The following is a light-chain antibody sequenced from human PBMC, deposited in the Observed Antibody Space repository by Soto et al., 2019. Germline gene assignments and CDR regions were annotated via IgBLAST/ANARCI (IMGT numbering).Light chain of an antibody. Sequence: EIVLTQSPGTLSLSPGERATLSCRASQYMTRTYIAWYQQKPGQAPRLLIYAASNRATGIPDKFSGSGSGTDYSLTITRLEPEDSAVYYCHQNDKAPQTFGQGTKVEIK. CDR1: QYMTRTY. V-gene: IGKV3-20*01. CDR2: AAS. CDR3: HQNDKAPQT. J-gene: IGKJ2*01.